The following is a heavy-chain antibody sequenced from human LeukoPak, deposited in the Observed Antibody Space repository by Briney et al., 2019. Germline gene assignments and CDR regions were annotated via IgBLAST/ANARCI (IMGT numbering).Heavy chain of an antibody. Sequence: GESLKISCQTSGYNFTIYWIGWVRQMPGKGLEWMGIIYPDDSDTKYSPSFRGQVTISADKSISTAYLQWSSLKASDTAMYYCAGSEGLAAFDIWGQGTMVTVSS. V-gene: IGHV5-51*01. CDR1: GYNFTIYW. CDR3: AGSEGLAAFDI. CDR2: IYPDDSDT. D-gene: IGHD5/OR15-5a*01. J-gene: IGHJ3*02.